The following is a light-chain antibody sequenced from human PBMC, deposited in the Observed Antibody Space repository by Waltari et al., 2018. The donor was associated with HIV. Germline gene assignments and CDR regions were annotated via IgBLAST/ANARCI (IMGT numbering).Light chain of an antibody. Sequence: DIVMTQSPLSLPVTPGEPASISCRSSPSLLHSNGYNYLDWYLQQPGQSPQLLIYLGSNRASGVPDRFSGSGSGTDFTLKISRVEAEDFGVYYCMQTLQTPPWTFGQGTRVEIK. V-gene: IGKV2-28*01. CDR2: LGS. CDR1: PSLLHSNGYNY. CDR3: MQTLQTPPWT. J-gene: IGKJ1*01.